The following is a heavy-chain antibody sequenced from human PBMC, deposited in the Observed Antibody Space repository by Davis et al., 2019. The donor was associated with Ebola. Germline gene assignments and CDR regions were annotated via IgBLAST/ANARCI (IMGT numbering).Heavy chain of an antibody. CDR2: IIPIFGTA. V-gene: IGHV1-69*13. CDR3: ARGRKGYYYYGMDV. Sequence: SVQVSCKASVGTFSSYAISWVRQAPGQGLEWMGGIIPIFGTANYAQKFQGRVTITADESTSTAYMELSSLRSEDTAVYYCARGRKGYYYYGMDVWGQGTTVTVSS. D-gene: IGHD1-14*01. CDR1: VGTFSSYA. J-gene: IGHJ6*02.